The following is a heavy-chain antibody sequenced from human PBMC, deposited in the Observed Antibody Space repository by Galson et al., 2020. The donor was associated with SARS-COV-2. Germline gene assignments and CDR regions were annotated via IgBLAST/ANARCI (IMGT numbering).Heavy chain of an antibody. J-gene: IGHJ4*01. CDR1: GFTFSSYA. D-gene: IGHD6-6*01. CDR2: ISGSGGST. CDR3: ARETMAPRHYFFDY. Sequence: SCAASGFTFSSYAMSWVRQAPGKGLEWVSAISGSGGSTYYADSVKGRFTISRDNGKNSVYLHLDSLRPEDTAIYFCARETMAPRHYFFDYWGQGTPVTVSS. V-gene: IGHV3-23*01.